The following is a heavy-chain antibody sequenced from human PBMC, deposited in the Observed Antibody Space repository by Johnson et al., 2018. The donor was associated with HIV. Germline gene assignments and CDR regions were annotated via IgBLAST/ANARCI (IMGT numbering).Heavy chain of an antibody. Sequence: QEQLVEYGGGVVQPGRSLRLSCAASGFTFSNYAMHWVRQAPGRGLEWVAVISYDGTDKYYADSVRGRFTISRDNSKNTLYLQMNSLRAEDTAVYYCARPPAFRGSDGSGSWCAFDIWGQGTMVTVSS. CDR2: ISYDGTDK. D-gene: IGHD3-10*01. J-gene: IGHJ3*02. CDR1: GFTFSNYA. V-gene: IGHV3-30*04. CDR3: ARPPAFRGSDGSGSWCAFDI.